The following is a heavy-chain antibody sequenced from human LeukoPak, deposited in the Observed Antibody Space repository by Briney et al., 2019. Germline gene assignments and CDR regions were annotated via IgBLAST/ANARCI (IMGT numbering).Heavy chain of an antibody. D-gene: IGHD2-15*01. CDR1: GGSISSSSYY. Sequence: PSETLSLTCTVSGGSISSSSYYWGWIRQPPGKGLEWIGSIYYSGSTYYNPSLKSRVTISVDTSKNQFSLKLSSVTAADTAVYYCASLFNRVAVGDVWGQGTTVTVSS. CDR2: IYYSGST. CDR3: ASLFNRVAVGDV. V-gene: IGHV4-39*01. J-gene: IGHJ6*02.